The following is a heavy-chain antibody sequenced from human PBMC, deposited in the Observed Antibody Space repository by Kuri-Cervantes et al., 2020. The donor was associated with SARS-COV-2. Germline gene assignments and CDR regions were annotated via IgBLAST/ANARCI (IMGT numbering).Heavy chain of an antibody. CDR1: GFTFSSYS. D-gene: IGHD4-17*01. CDR2: ISSSSSTI. CDR3: AKDGVKDDYGFSSY. J-gene: IGHJ4*02. V-gene: IGHV3-48*02. Sequence: GGSLRLSCAASGFTFSSYSMNWVRQAPGKGLEWVSYISSSSSTIYHADSVKGRFTISRDNAKNSLYLQMNSLRDEDTAVYYCAKDGVKDDYGFSSYWGQGTLVTVSS.